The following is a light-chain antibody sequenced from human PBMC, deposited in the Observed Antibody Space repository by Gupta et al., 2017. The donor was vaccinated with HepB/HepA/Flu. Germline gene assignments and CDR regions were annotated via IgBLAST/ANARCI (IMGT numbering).Light chain of an antibody. CDR2: RAS. CDR1: QSISNNY. V-gene: IGKV3-20*01. CDR3: QQYGSSPYT. Sequence: DIVLPQSPGTLPLYQGERVNLSCRASQSISNNYLAWYQQKPGQAPNLLIYRASGRATGIPDRFSGSGSGTDFTLTISRLEPEDFAVYHCQQYGSSPYTFGQGTKLEIK. J-gene: IGKJ2*01.